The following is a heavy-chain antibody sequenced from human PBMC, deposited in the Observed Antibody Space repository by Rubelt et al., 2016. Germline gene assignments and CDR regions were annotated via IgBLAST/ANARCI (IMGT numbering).Heavy chain of an antibody. D-gene: IGHD4-23*01. V-gene: IGHV4-38-2*02. CDR2: IYYSGST. CDR3: ARFTVVTGWYFDL. Sequence: QVQLQESGPGLVKPSETLSLTCTVSGYSISSGYYWGWIRQSPGKGLEWIGYIYYSGSTNYNPSLKIRVTLSVDPSKNHFSLKLSSVTAADTAVYYCARFTVVTGWYFDLWGRGTLVTVSS. CDR1: GYSISSGYY. J-gene: IGHJ2*01.